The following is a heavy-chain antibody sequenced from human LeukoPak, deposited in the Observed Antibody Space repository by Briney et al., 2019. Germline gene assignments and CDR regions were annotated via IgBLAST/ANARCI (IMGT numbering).Heavy chain of an antibody. Sequence: GGSLRLSCAASGFTFSSYGMHWVRQAPGKGLEWVAFIRYDGSNKYYADSVKGRFTISRDNSKNTLYLQMNSLRAEDTAVYYCAKGPSTPYDYVWGSYRLDAFDIWGQGTMVTLSS. CDR3: AKGPSTPYDYVWGSYRLDAFDI. CDR2: IRYDGSNK. D-gene: IGHD3-16*02. V-gene: IGHV3-30*02. J-gene: IGHJ3*02. CDR1: GFTFSSYG.